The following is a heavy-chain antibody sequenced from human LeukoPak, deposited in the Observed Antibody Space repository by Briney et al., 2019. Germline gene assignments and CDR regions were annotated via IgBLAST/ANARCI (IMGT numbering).Heavy chain of an antibody. Sequence: GESLKISCKGSGYTFTNYWIAWVRQMPGKGLEWMGIIYPSDSDTRYSPSFQGQVTISADKSISTAYLQWSSLKASDTAMYYCARRSSKAELDYWGQGTLVTVSS. J-gene: IGHJ4*02. CDR2: IYPSDSDT. CDR1: GYTFTNYW. V-gene: IGHV5-51*01. D-gene: IGHD1-14*01. CDR3: ARRSSKAELDY.